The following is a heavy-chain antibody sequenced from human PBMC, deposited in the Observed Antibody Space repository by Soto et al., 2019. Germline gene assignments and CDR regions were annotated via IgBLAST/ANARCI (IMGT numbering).Heavy chain of an antibody. CDR2: IYWDDDK. Sequence: SGPTLVKPTQTLTLTCTFSGFSLSTSGVGVGWIRQPPGKALEWLALIYWDDDKRYSPSLKSRLTITKDTSKNQVVLTMTNMDPVDTATYYCAHRLELHFPDYYYMDVWGKGTTVTVSS. J-gene: IGHJ6*03. V-gene: IGHV2-5*02. CDR1: GFSLSTSGVG. CDR3: AHRLELHFPDYYYMDV. D-gene: IGHD1-7*01.